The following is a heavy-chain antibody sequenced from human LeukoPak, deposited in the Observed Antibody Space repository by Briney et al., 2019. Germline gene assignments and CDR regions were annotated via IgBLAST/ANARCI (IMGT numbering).Heavy chain of an antibody. J-gene: IGHJ3*02. Sequence: ASVKVSCRTSGGTFSSYAISWVRQAPGQGLEWMGGIIPIFGTANYAQKFQGRATITTDESTSTAYMELSSLRSEDTAVYYCARAPYYYDSSGYSDAFDIWGQGTMVTVSS. CDR3: ARAPYYYDSSGYSDAFDI. CDR1: GGTFSSYA. CDR2: IIPIFGTA. V-gene: IGHV1-69*05. D-gene: IGHD3-22*01.